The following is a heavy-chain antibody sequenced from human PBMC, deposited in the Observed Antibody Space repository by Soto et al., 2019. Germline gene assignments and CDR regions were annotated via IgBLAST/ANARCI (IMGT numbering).Heavy chain of an antibody. V-gene: IGHV4-39*01. CDR1: GDSVTSDSHY. CDR3: ARTGGMATIDY. Sequence: SETLSLTCTVSGDSVTSDSHYWGWIRQPPGKGLESIANIYYDGNTYYKTSLKGRVTISLDTSKNQFSLRLNSVTAADTAVYYCARTGGMATIDYWGQGTLVTVSS. D-gene: IGHD5-12*01. CDR2: IYYDGNT. J-gene: IGHJ4*02.